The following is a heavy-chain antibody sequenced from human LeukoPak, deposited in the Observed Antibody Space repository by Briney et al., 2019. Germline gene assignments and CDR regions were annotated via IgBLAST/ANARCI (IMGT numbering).Heavy chain of an antibody. CDR1: GYTFTGYY. Sequence: ASVKVSCKASGYTFTGYYMHWVRQAPGQGLEWMGWINPNSGGTNYAQKFQGGVTMTRDTSISTAYMELSRLRSDDTAVYYCATRIAVAGTVTFDYWGQGTLVTVSS. CDR2: INPNSGGT. V-gene: IGHV1-2*02. CDR3: ATRIAVAGTVTFDY. J-gene: IGHJ4*02. D-gene: IGHD6-19*01.